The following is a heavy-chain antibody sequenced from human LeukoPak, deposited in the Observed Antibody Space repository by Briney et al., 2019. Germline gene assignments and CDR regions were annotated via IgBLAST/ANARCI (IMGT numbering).Heavy chain of an antibody. CDR1: GYRFTSYW. Sequence: GESLKISCKASGYRFTSYWIGWVRQMPGKGLEWMGIIYPGDSDTRYSPSFQGQVTISTDKSISTAYLQWSSLKASDTAMYYCARPEEHGDYVHDAFDIWGQGTMVTVSS. D-gene: IGHD4-17*01. V-gene: IGHV5-51*01. CDR2: IYPGDSDT. CDR3: ARPEEHGDYVHDAFDI. J-gene: IGHJ3*02.